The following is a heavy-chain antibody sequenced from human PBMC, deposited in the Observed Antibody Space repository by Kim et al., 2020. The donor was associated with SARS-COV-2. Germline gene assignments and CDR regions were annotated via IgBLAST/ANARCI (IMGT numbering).Heavy chain of an antibody. D-gene: IGHD3-22*01. CDR3: ARNIGVSGDYYFGMDV. CDR2: IHAGDSDV. V-gene: IGHV5-51*01. Sequence: GESLKISCKGYEYKFSIYWISWVRQMPVKGLEWLGTIHAGDSDVRYDPSLQGRVTFSVDTSISTAYLDLSSLRASDTAIYYCARNIGVSGDYYFGMDVWGQGTRVSVSS. J-gene: IGHJ6*02. CDR1: EYKFSIYW.